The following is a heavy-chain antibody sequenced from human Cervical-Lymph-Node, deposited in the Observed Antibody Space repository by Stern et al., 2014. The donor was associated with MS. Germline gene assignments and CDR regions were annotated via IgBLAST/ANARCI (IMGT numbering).Heavy chain of an antibody. CDR2: ISYDGSKK. D-gene: IGHD3-10*01. CDR3: ARGLRGSYPFDY. Sequence: QLVQSGGGVVQPEGSLRLSWAASGFAFNSYGMHWVRQAPGKGLEWVTVISYDGSKKFYADSVKGRFTISRDNSENTLYLQMNSLRPEDTAVYYCARGLRGSYPFDYWGQGTLVTVSS. J-gene: IGHJ4*02. V-gene: IGHV3-30*03. CDR1: GFAFNSYG.